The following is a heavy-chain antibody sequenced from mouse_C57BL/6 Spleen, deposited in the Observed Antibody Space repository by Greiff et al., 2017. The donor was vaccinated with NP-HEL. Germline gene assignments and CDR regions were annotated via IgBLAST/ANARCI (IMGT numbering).Heavy chain of an antibody. Sequence: DVQLVESGEGLVKPGGSLKLSCAASGFTFSSYAMSWVRQTPEKRLEWVAYISSGGDYIYYADTVKGRFTISRDNARNTLYLQMRSLMSEDTAMYYCSRWDYGRSYAMDYWGQGTSVTVSS. D-gene: IGHD1-1*01. J-gene: IGHJ4*01. CDR1: GFTFSSYA. V-gene: IGHV5-9-1*02. CDR2: ISSGGDYI. CDR3: SRWDYGRSYAMDY.